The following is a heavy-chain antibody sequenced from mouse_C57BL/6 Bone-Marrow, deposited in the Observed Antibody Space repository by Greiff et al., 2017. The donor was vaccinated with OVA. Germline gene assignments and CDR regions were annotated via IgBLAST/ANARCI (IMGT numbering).Heavy chain of an antibody. D-gene: IGHD2-4*01. CDR3: ARNDYDWYWYFDV. CDR2: IDPSDSYT. V-gene: IGHV1-50*01. CDR1: GYTFTSYW. Sequence: VQLQQPGAELVKPGASVKLSCKASGYTFTSYWMQWVKQRPGQGLEWIGEIDPSDSYTNYNQKFKGTATLTVDTSSSTAYMQLSSLTSEDSAVYYCARNDYDWYWYFDVWGTGTTVTVSS. J-gene: IGHJ1*03.